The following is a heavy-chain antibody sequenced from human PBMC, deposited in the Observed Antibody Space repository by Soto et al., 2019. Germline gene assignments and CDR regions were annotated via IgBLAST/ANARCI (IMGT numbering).Heavy chain of an antibody. CDR3: ARDDCSGGSCSSGDY. CDR2: ISAYNGNT. D-gene: IGHD2-15*01. CDR1: GYTFTSYG. J-gene: IGHJ4*02. Sequence: QVQLVQSGAEVKKPGASVKVSCKASGYTFTSYGISWVRQAPGQGLEWMGWISAYNGNTNYAQKLQGRVTMTTDTSTSTGYMELRSRRSDDTAVYYCARDDCSGGSCSSGDYWGQGTLVTVSS. V-gene: IGHV1-18*01.